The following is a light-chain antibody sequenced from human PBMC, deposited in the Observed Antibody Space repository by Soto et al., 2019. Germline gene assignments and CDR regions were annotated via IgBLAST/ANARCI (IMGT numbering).Light chain of an antibody. J-gene: IGKJ1*01. CDR3: QQYNNWPPWT. V-gene: IGKV3-15*01. Sequence: EIEMTQSPATLSVSPGERATLSCRASQSVSSNLAWYQQKPGQAPGLLIYGASTRATGIPARFSGSGSGTEFTHTISSLQSEDFAVYYCQQYNNWPPWTFGQGTKVEIK. CDR1: QSVSSN. CDR2: GAS.